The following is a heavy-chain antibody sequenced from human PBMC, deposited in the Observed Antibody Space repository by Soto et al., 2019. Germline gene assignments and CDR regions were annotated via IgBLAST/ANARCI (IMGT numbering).Heavy chain of an antibody. CDR3: ARGGVTMVRGVIMGVDY. D-gene: IGHD3-10*01. Sequence: SQTLSLCCAVSGGSFGGYYWSRIRQPPGKGQEWIGEINHSGSTNYNPSLKSRVTISVDTSKNQFSLKLSSVAAADTAVYYCARGGVTMVRGVIMGVDYWGQGTLVTVS. CDR2: INHSGST. CDR1: GGSFGGYY. V-gene: IGHV4-34*01. J-gene: IGHJ4*02.